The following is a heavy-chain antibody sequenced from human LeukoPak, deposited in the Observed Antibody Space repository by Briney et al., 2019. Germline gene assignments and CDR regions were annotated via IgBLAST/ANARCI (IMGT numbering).Heavy chain of an antibody. J-gene: IGHJ5*02. CDR3: ARDSGTTGEVKFDP. V-gene: IGHV4-34*01. CDR1: GGSLTGYY. Sequence: SETLSLTCGVSGGSLTGYYWSWIRQPPGKGLEWIGEINHSGSTKYNPSLESRVSISLDTSKNHFSLRLSSVTAADTAVYYCARDSGTTGEVKFDPWGQGTLVIVSS. CDR2: INHSGST. D-gene: IGHD3-10*01.